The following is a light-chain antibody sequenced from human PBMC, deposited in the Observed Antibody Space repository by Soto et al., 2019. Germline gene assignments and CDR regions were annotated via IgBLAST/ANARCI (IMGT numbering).Light chain of an antibody. J-gene: IGLJ3*02. CDR1: SSDVGSYNL. CDR2: EGS. CDR3: CSYAGSSTWV. Sequence: QSVLTQPASVSGSPGQSITISCTGTSSDVGSYNLVSWYQQHPGKAPKLMIYEGSKRPSGVSNRFSGSKSGNTASLTISGLQAEDEAGYYWCSYAGSSTWVFGRGTKRTVL. V-gene: IGLV2-23*01.